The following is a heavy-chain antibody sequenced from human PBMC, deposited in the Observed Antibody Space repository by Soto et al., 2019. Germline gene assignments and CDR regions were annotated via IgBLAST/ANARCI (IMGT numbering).Heavy chain of an antibody. J-gene: IGHJ6*02. Sequence: PGGSLRLSCVASGFTFRTYTMNWVRQAPGKXLEWVSGIRGFSPYTFYAESVKGRFTISRDNAKNSLYLQMNSLGVEDTAVYYCARDRGYDAHDYYYNAMDVWGQGITVTVSS. D-gene: IGHD2-15*01. CDR3: ARDRGYDAHDYYYNAMDV. CDR2: IRGFSPYT. V-gene: IGHV3-21*01. CDR1: GFTFRTYT.